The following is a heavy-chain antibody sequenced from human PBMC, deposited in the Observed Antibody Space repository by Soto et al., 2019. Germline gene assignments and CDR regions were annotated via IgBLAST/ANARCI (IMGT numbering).Heavy chain of an antibody. CDR2: ISWNSGSI. V-gene: IGHV3-9*01. CDR3: AKAMIVATIFDAFDI. J-gene: IGHJ3*02. CDR1: GFTFDDYA. Sequence: GGSLRLSCAASGFTFDDYAMHWVRQAPGKGLEWVSGISWNSGSIGYADSVKGRFTISRDNAKNSLYLQMNSLRAEDTALYYCAKAMIVATIFDAFDIWGQGTMVTVSS. D-gene: IGHD5-12*01.